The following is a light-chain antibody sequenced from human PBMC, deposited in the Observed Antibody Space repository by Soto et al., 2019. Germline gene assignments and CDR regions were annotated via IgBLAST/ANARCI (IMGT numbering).Light chain of an antibody. J-gene: IGKJ1*01. CDR2: DAS. V-gene: IGKV3-20*01. CDR1: QSISQS. CDR3: QQYGGSPRT. Sequence: EVVLTQSPGTLSLSPGERTTLSCRASQSISQSLAWYKQRPGQSPRLLIYDASSRTTSIPDRFTGSGFGTDFSLTISRLAPEDLAVYYCQQYGGSPRTFGQGTKVELK.